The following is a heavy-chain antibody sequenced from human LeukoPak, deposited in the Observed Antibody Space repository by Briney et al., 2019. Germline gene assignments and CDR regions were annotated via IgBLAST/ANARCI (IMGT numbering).Heavy chain of an antibody. V-gene: IGHV3-23*01. J-gene: IGHJ4*02. D-gene: IGHD1-26*01. Sequence: PGGSLRLSCAASGFTFRGYAMSWVRQAPGKGLEWVSAISDGGVSTFHADSVTGRFTISRDNSKDTLYLQMHSLRAEDTAVYYCAEPSGSHPNYYFDSWGQGTLVTVSS. CDR1: GFTFRGYA. CDR3: AEPSGSHPNYYFDS. CDR2: ISDGGVST.